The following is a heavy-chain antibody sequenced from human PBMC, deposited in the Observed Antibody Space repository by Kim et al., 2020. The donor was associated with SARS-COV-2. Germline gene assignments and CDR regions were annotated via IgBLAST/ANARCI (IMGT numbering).Heavy chain of an antibody. CDR1: GFTFSHYW. J-gene: IGHJ5*02. Sequence: GGSLRLSCAASGFTFSHYWMHWVRQAPGKGLEWVSRIGVDGTDTVYADSVKGRFTVSRDNTKNTLYLQMSSLSAEDTAVYYCARNRPHNWFDPWGQGTLVTVSS. CDR3: ARNRPHNWFDP. CDR2: IGVDGTDT. V-gene: IGHV3-74*01.